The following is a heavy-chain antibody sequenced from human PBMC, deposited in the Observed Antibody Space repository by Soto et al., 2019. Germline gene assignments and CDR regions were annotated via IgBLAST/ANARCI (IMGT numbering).Heavy chain of an antibody. J-gene: IGHJ4*02. V-gene: IGHV3-48*02. CDR3: ARDDDSAMALNFDY. D-gene: IGHD5-18*01. Sequence: EVQLVESGGGLVQPGGSLRLSCEASGFTFDSYSMNWVRQAPGKGLEWVSYIDSSSSNKHYADSVKGRVTISRDNAKNALYLQMSSLRDEDTAVYYCARDDDSAMALNFDYWGQGTLVTVSS. CDR2: IDSSSSNK. CDR1: GFTFDSYS.